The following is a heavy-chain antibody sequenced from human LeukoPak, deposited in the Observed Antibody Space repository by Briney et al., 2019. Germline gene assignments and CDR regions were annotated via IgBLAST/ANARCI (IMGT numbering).Heavy chain of an antibody. Sequence: PSETLSLTCTVSGGSFSSSGYYWGWIRQPPGKGLEWIGSIYYSGTTYYNPSLKSRVTISLDTSKNQLSLKLNSVTAADTAVYYCARGILEWLFNWFDPWGQGTLVTVSS. CDR3: ARGILEWLFNWFDP. D-gene: IGHD3-3*01. V-gene: IGHV4-39*01. CDR1: GGSFSSSGYY. CDR2: IYYSGTT. J-gene: IGHJ5*02.